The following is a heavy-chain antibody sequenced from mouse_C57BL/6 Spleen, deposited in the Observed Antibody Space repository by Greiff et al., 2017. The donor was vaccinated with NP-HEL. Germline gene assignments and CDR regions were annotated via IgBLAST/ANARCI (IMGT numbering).Heavy chain of an antibody. J-gene: IGHJ2*01. CDR3: ARSPRYSNYETFDY. V-gene: IGHV1-72*01. CDR2: IDPNSGGT. CDR1: GYTFTSYW. Sequence: QVQLQQPGAELVKPGASVKLSCKASGYTFTSYWMHWVKQRPGRGLEWIGRIDPNSGGTKYNEKFKSKATLTVDKPSSTAYMRLSSLTSEDSAVDYCARSPRYSNYETFDYWGQGTTLTVSS. D-gene: IGHD2-5*01.